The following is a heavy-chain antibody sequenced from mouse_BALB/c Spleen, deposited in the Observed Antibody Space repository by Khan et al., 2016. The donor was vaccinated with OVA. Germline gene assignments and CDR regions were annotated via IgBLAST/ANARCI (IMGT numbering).Heavy chain of an antibody. Sequence: EVELVESGGGLVKPGGSLKLSCVASGFTFSDYYMYWVRQTPEKRLEWVATISDGGSYTYYPDSVKGRFTISRDNAKNNLYLQMSSLKSEDTAMYYWARAGYGGFAYWGHGTLVTVSA. J-gene: IGHJ3*01. CDR2: ISDGGSYT. CDR1: GFTFSDYY. D-gene: IGHD1-1*02. CDR3: ARAGYGGFAY. V-gene: IGHV5-4*02.